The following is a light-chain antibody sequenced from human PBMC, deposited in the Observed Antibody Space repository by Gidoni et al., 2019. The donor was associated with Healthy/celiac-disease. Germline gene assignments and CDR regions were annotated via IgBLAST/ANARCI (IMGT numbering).Light chain of an antibody. CDR1: SSNIGSNY. CDR2: RNN. CDR3: AAWDDSLSGLV. V-gene: IGLV1-47*01. Sequence: QSVLTQPPSAAGTPGKRVTSSCSGSSSNIGSNYVYWYQQLPGTAPKLLIYRNNQRPSGVPDRFSGSKSGTSASLAISGLRSEDEADYYCAAWDDSLSGLVFGGGTKLTV. J-gene: IGLJ2*01.